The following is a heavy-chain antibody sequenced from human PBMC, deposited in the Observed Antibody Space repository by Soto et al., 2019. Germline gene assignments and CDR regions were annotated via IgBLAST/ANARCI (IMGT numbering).Heavy chain of an antibody. Sequence: EVQLVESGGGLVQPGGSLRLSCAASGFKFDDYAMHWVRQAPGKGLEWVSGISWKSGDINYADSVKGRFTISRDNAKNSLFLQMNNLSADDTALYYCVKEKVPTSLHAFDIWGQGTMVTVSS. D-gene: IGHD1-1*01. CDR3: VKEKVPTSLHAFDI. V-gene: IGHV3-9*01. CDR2: ISWKSGDI. J-gene: IGHJ3*02. CDR1: GFKFDDYA.